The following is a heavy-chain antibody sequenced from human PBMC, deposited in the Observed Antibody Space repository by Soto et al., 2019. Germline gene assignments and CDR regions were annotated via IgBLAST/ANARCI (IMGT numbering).Heavy chain of an antibody. CDR3: ASPARGPHTFDK. Sequence: GGSLRRSGAASGFTFSSYGMNWVRQAPGKGLEWVSSISSRSSYIYYADSVKGRFTMCRDNVNNSPYLQMKSLRAEGTAVHYCASPARGPHTFDKWGQVTRVTAS. CDR2: ISSRSSYI. CDR1: GFTFSSYG. J-gene: IGHJ4*02. D-gene: IGHD2-2*01. V-gene: IGHV3-21*01.